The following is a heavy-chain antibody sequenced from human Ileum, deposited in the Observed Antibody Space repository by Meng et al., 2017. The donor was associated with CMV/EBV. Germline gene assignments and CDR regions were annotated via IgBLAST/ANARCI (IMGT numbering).Heavy chain of an antibody. J-gene: IGHJ4*02. CDR2: VFWDGDK. D-gene: IGHD3-22*01. Sequence: FSFTRGVGVGWIRQTPGKALEWLAVVFWDGDKHYSPSLKSRLTIIKDTSKNQVFLTMTNMDPVDTATFYCARTAKARTSYYDIFDSWGQGTLVTVSS. V-gene: IGHV2-5*02. CDR3: ARTAKARTSYYDIFDS. CDR1: FSFTRGVG.